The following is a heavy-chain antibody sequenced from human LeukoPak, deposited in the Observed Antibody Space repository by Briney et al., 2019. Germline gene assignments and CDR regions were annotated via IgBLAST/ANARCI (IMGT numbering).Heavy chain of an antibody. V-gene: IGHV1-69*13. J-gene: IGHJ3*02. CDR1: GGTFSSYA. CDR3: ARGGTNYDLWSGYYFHDCFDI. D-gene: IGHD3-3*01. Sequence: SVKVSCKASGGTFSSYAISWGRQAPGQGLEWMGGIIPIFGTANHAQKFQVRVTITAHEPTSTAYMELSSLRSEDTAVYYCARGGTNYDLWSGYYFHDCFDIWGQGTMVTVA. CDR2: IIPIFGTA.